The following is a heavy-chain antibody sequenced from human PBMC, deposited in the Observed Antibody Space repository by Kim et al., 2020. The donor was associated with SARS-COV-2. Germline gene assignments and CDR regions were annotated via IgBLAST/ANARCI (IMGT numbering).Heavy chain of an antibody. CDR3: AKGTASYYYGSGSYGGYN. J-gene: IGHJ4*02. CDR2: ISSSGFST. CDR1: GFTFSKYA. D-gene: IGHD3-10*01. V-gene: IGHV3-23*01. Sequence: GGSLRLSCAASGFTFSKYAMSWVRQAPGKGLEWVSGISSSGFSTYYADSVKGRFTISRDNSKNTLYLQMNSLRAEDTAVYFCAKGTASYYYGSGSYGGYNWGQGTLVTVSS.